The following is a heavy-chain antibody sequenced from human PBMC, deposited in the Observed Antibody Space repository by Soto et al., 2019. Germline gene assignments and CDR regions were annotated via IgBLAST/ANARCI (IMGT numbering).Heavy chain of an antibody. Sequence: GASVKVSCKASGYTFTSYDINWVRQATGQGLEWMGWMNPNSGNTGYAQKFQGRVTMTRNTSISTAYMELSSLRSEDTAVYYCARGGYDILTGYSWFDPWGQGTLVTVSS. CDR2: MNPNSGNT. CDR1: GYTFTSYD. V-gene: IGHV1-8*01. D-gene: IGHD3-9*01. CDR3: ARGGYDILTGYSWFDP. J-gene: IGHJ5*02.